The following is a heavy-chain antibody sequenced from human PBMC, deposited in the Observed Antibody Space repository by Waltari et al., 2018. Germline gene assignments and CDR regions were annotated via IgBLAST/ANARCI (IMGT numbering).Heavy chain of an antibody. Sequence: QVQLQESGPGLVKPSETLSLTCTVSGGSISSYYWRWIRQPPGKGLEWIGYIYYSGSTNYNPSLKSRVTISVDTSKNQCSLKLSSVTAADTAVYYCARDGGAFDIWGQGTMVTVSS. CDR1: GGSISSYY. J-gene: IGHJ3*02. D-gene: IGHD3-16*01. CDR3: ARDGGAFDI. CDR2: IYYSGST. V-gene: IGHV4-59*01.